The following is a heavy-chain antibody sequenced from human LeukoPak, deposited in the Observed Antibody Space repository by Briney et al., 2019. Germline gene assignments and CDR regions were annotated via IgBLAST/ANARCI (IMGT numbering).Heavy chain of an antibody. J-gene: IGHJ4*02. CDR3: ARERVVPAAIQQGYFDY. Sequence: SETLSLTCAVSGYSISSGYYWGWIRQPPGKGLEWIGSIYHSGSTYYNPSLKSRVTISVDTSKNQSSLKLSSVTAADTAVYYCARERVVPAAIQQGYFDYWGQGTLVTVSS. CDR1: GYSISSGYY. D-gene: IGHD2-2*02. V-gene: IGHV4-38-2*02. CDR2: IYHSGST.